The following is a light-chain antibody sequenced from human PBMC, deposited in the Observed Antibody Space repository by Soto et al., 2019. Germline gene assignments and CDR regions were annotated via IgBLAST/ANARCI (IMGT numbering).Light chain of an antibody. J-gene: IGKJ1*01. Sequence: ETVLTQSPGTLSLSPGERATLSCRASLSVSSSYLAWYQQKPGQAPRLLMYGASSRATGIPDRFSGSGSGTDFTLTISRLEPEDFAVYYCQQYRSSPPSWTFGQGTKVEIK. CDR3: QQYRSSPPSWT. CDR2: GAS. CDR1: LSVSSSY. V-gene: IGKV3-20*01.